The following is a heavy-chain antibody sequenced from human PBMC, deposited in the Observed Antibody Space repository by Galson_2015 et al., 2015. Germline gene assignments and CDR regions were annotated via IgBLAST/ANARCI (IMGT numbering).Heavy chain of an antibody. CDR2: INHSGST. CDR3: ARPIAARLGAGAFDI. CDR1: GGSFSGYY. V-gene: IGHV4-34*01. D-gene: IGHD6-6*01. J-gene: IGHJ3*02. Sequence: ETLSLTCAVYGGSFSGYYWSWIRQPPGKGLEWIGEINHSGSTNYNPSLKSRVTISVDTSKNQFSLKLSSVTAADTAVYYCARPIAARLGAGAFDIWGQGTMVTVSS.